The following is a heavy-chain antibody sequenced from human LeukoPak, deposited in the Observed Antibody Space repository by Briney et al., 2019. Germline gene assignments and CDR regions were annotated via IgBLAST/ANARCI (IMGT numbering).Heavy chain of an antibody. V-gene: IGHV5-51*01. D-gene: IGHD3-22*01. J-gene: IGHJ4*02. Sequence: GESLKISCKGSGYSFTSYWIGWVRQMPGKGLEWMGIIYPGDSDTRYSPSFQGQATISADKSISTAYLQWSSLKASDTAMYYCARQPYYYDSSGYAIDYWGQGTLVTVSS. CDR1: GYSFTSYW. CDR2: IYPGDSDT. CDR3: ARQPYYYDSSGYAIDY.